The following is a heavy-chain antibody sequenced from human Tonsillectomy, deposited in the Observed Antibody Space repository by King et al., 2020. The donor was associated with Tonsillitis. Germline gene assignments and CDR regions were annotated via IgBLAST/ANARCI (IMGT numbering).Heavy chain of an antibody. Sequence: VQLVQSGAEVKKPGSSVKVSCKASGGTFSSYAISWVRQAPGQGLEWMGGIIPIFGTANYAQKFQGRVMITADESTSTAYMELSSLRSEDTAVYYCARDRVTMVRGALNAFDIWGQGTMVTVSS. CDR2: IIPIFGTA. CDR3: ARDRVTMVRGALNAFDI. J-gene: IGHJ3*02. D-gene: IGHD3-10*01. CDR1: GGTFSSYA. V-gene: IGHV1-69*01.